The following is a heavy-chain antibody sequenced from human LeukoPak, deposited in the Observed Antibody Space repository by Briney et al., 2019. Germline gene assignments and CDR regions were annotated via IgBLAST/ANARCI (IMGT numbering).Heavy chain of an antibody. CDR1: GGSVSSGSYY. Sequence: PSETLSLTCTVSGGSVSSGSYYWSWIRQPPGKGLEWIGEINHSGSTNYNPSLKSRVTISVDTSKNQFSLKLSSVTAADTAVYYCARGLFWGYDPHKKYYFDYWGQGTLVTVSS. D-gene: IGHD3-3*01. CDR3: ARGLFWGYDPHKKYYFDY. CDR2: INHSGST. J-gene: IGHJ4*02. V-gene: IGHV4-39*07.